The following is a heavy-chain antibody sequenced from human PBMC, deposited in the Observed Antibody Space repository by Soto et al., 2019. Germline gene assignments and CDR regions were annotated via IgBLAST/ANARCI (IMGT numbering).Heavy chain of an antibody. CDR2: ISDTGTTT. CDR1: GFTFSTYA. CDR3: AKRLSPVVGSPNYFDY. V-gene: IGHV3-23*01. J-gene: IGHJ4*02. Sequence: GGSPRLSCAASGFTFSTYALSWVRQAPGKGLEWVSLISDTGTTTVYTDSVKGRFTISRDNSQNTLYLQMDSLRADDTAVYYCAKRLSPVVGSPNYFDYWGQGALVTVSS. D-gene: IGHD2-2*01.